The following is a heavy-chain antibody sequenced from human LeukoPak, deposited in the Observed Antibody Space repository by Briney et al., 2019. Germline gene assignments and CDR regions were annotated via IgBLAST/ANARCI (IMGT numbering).Heavy chain of an antibody. CDR2: INPNSGST. CDR3: ARGGLETVPGKYYHYVMDV. Sequence: ASVKVSCKASSYRFTDYYIYWVRQAPGQGLEWMGWINPNSGSTNYAQKFQGRVTMTRDTSISTAYMDLSRLTSDDTALYYCARGGLETVPGKYYHYVMDVWGQGTTVTVSS. J-gene: IGHJ6*02. CDR1: SYRFTDYY. V-gene: IGHV1-2*02. D-gene: IGHD6-19*01.